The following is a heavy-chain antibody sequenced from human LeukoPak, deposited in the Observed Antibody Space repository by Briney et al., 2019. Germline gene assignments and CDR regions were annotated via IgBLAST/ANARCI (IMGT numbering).Heavy chain of an antibody. D-gene: IGHD5-18*01. CDR2: IIPTFGTA. J-gene: IGHJ4*02. V-gene: IGHV1-69*13. CDR1: GGTFSSYA. Sequence: ASVKVSCKASGGTFSSYAISWVRQAPGQGLEWMGGIIPTFGTANYAQKFQGRVTITADESTSTGHMELSSLRSEDTAVYYCASKRGYSYGLDYWGQGTLVTVSS. CDR3: ASKRGYSYGLDY.